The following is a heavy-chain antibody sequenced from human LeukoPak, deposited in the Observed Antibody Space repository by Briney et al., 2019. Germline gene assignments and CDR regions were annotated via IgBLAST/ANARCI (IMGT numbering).Heavy chain of an antibody. CDR1: GFTFSTYW. Sequence: GGSLRLSCVASGFTFSTYWMNWVRQAPGKGLEWVATIKEDGSDKFYVDSVKGRFTISRDNAKNSLYLQMNRLRAEDTAVYYCARDLSMGNTVLDYWGQGILVTVSS. J-gene: IGHJ4*02. V-gene: IGHV3-7*01. CDR2: IKEDGSDK. D-gene: IGHD4/OR15-4a*01. CDR3: ARDLSMGNTVLDY.